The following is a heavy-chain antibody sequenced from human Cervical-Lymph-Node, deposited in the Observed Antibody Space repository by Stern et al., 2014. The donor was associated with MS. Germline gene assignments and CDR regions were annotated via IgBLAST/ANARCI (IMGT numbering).Heavy chain of an antibody. CDR1: GFSLNTAGTR. V-gene: IGHV2-70*04. Sequence: QVTLKESGPALIKPKQALTLTCTFSGFSLNTAGTRVTWIRQSPGKALEWLAGNGWADAKFSRSSLKTRLTISKDTSKSQVVLTLTNMDPVDTATYYCARSLAGVFDFWGQGAMVTVSS. CDR2: NGWADAK. CDR3: ARSLAGVFDF. J-gene: IGHJ4*02.